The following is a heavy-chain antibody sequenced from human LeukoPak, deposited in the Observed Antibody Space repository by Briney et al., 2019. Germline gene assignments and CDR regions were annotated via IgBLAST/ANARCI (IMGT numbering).Heavy chain of an antibody. CDR2: ISAYNGNT. J-gene: IGHJ4*02. V-gene: IGHV1-18*01. Sequence: ASVKVSCKASGYTFTSYCISWVRQAPGQGLEWMGWISAYNGNTNYAQKLQGRVTMTTDTSTSTAYMELRSLRSDDTAVYYCARSSYGDYRFDYWGQGTLVTVSS. CDR1: GYTFTSYC. CDR3: ARSSYGDYRFDY. D-gene: IGHD4-17*01.